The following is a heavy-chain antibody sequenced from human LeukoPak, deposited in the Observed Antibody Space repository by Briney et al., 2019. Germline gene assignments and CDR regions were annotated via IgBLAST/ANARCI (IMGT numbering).Heavy chain of an antibody. Sequence: SVKVSCKASGGTFSSYAISWVRQAPGQGLEWMGGIIPIFGTANYAQKFQGRVTITADESTSTVYMELSSLRSEDTAVYYCAREGPWSSSSWYGYFQHWGQGTLVTVSS. V-gene: IGHV1-69*13. D-gene: IGHD6-13*01. CDR3: AREGPWSSSSWYGYFQH. CDR1: GGTFSSYA. CDR2: IIPIFGTA. J-gene: IGHJ1*01.